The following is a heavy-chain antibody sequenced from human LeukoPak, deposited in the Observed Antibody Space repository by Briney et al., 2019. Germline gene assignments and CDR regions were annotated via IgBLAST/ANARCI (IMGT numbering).Heavy chain of an antibody. CDR2: INHSGST. V-gene: IGHV4-34*01. CDR3: ARAWRPTPKPTYYYDSSGYYALGY. D-gene: IGHD3-22*01. Sequence: PSETLSLTCAVYGGSFSGYYWSWIRQPPGKGLEWIGEINHSGSTNYNPSLKSRVTISVDTSKNQFSLKLSSVTAADTAVYYCARAWRPTPKPTYYYDSSGYYALGYWGQGTLVTVSS. CDR1: GGSFSGYY. J-gene: IGHJ4*02.